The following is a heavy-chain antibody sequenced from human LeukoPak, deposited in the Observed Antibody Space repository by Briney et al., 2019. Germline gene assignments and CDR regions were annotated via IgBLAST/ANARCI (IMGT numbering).Heavy chain of an antibody. D-gene: IGHD3-3*01. Sequence: GGSLTLSCAVSGFNYRSYLMSWVRQAPGKGLEGVANIKQDGSEKYYVDSSKGRFIISSDNAKNTLYLQMDSLRAEDTAVYYCAREHWNGYYKGTADYWGQGTLVTVSS. CDR3: AREHWNGYYKGTADY. CDR2: IKQDGSEK. V-gene: IGHV3-7*01. CDR1: GFNYRSYL. J-gene: IGHJ4*02.